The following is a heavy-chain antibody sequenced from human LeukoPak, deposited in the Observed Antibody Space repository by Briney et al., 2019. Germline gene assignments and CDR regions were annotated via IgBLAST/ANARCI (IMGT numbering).Heavy chain of an antibody. Sequence: SETLSLTCTVSGGSISSGGYYWSWIRQPPGKGLEWIGYIYYSGSTNYNPSLKSRVTISVDTSKNQFSLKLSSVTAADTAVYYCARGVTPSPFDYWGQGTLVTVSS. CDR3: ARGVTPSPFDY. D-gene: IGHD4-23*01. J-gene: IGHJ4*02. CDR1: GGSISSGGYY. V-gene: IGHV4-61*08. CDR2: IYYSGST.